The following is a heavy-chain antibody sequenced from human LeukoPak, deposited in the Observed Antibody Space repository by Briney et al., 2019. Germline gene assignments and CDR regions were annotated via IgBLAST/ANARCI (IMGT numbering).Heavy chain of an antibody. D-gene: IGHD6-19*01. Sequence: SETLSLTCTVSSGSISSYYWSWIRQPPGKGLEWIGYIYYSGSTNYNPSLKSRVTISVDTSKNQFSLKLSSVTAADTAVYYCARGLAVAGYYGMDVWGQGTTVTVSS. CDR1: SGSISSYY. J-gene: IGHJ6*02. CDR2: IYYSGST. V-gene: IGHV4-59*01. CDR3: ARGLAVAGYYGMDV.